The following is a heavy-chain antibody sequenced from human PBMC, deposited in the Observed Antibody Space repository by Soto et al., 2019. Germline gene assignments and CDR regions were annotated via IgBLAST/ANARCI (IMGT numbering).Heavy chain of an antibody. V-gene: IGHV6-1*01. D-gene: IGHD1-7*01. CDR3: ARGKNSAFDI. CDR1: ADNVFRNDVA. Sequence: SQTLSLTCVISADNVFRNDVAWNCVRQSPSRGLEWLGRAYYRSKWNNEYALSVKSRTTINLDTSKNQLSLQLYSVTPEDSAIYYCARGKNSAFDIWGQGTLVTVSS. J-gene: IGHJ3*02. CDR2: AYYRSKWNN.